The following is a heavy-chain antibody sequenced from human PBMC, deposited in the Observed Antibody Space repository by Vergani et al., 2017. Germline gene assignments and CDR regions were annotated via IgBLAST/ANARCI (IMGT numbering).Heavy chain of an antibody. CDR1: GFTFSSYG. J-gene: IGHJ6*02. D-gene: IGHD5-12*01. V-gene: IGHV3-30*02. Sequence: QVQLVESGGGVVQPGGSLRLSCAASGFTFSSYGMHWVRQAPGKGLEWVAFIRYDGSNKYYADSVKGRFTISRDNSKNTLYLQMNSLRAEDTAVYYCAASVVATSRPYYYYGMDVWGQGTTVTVSS. CDR2: IRYDGSNK. CDR3: AASVVATSRPYYYYGMDV.